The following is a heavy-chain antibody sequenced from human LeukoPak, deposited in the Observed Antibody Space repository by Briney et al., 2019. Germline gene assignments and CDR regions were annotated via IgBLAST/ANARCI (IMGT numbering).Heavy chain of an antibody. CDR3: ARRPPTYSSSWYFNY. J-gene: IGHJ4*02. V-gene: IGHV5-51*01. Sequence: GASLQISCKGSGYSFTSYWIGWVRQLPGKGLEWMGIIYPGDSDTRYSPSFQGQVTISADKSISTAYLQWSSLKASDTAMYYCARRPPTYSSSWYFNYWGQGTLVTVSS. CDR2: IYPGDSDT. CDR1: GYSFTSYW. D-gene: IGHD6-13*01.